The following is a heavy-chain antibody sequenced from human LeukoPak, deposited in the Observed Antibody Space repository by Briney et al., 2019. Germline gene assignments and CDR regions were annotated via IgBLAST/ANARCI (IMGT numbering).Heavy chain of an antibody. V-gene: IGHV1-69*04. Sequence: SVKVSCKASGGTFSSYAISWVRQAPGQGLEWMGRIIPILGIANYAQKFQGRVTITADKSTSTAYMELSSLRSEDTAVYYCARDPRGYYDSSGYHLDYWGQGTLVTVSS. J-gene: IGHJ4*02. D-gene: IGHD3-22*01. CDR3: ARDPRGYYDSSGYHLDY. CDR2: IIPILGIA. CDR1: GGTFSSYA.